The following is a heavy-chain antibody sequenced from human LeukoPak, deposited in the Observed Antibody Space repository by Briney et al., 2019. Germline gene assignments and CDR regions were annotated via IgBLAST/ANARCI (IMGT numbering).Heavy chain of an antibody. Sequence: AASVKVSCKASGYTFTSYGISWVRQAPGQGLEWMGGIIPIFGTANYAQKFQGRVTITADESTSTAYMELSSLRSEDTAVYYCARDNSNYYGMDVWGQGTTVTVSS. CDR1: GYTFTSYG. V-gene: IGHV1-69*13. D-gene: IGHD2/OR15-2a*01. CDR2: IIPIFGTA. J-gene: IGHJ6*02. CDR3: ARDNSNYYGMDV.